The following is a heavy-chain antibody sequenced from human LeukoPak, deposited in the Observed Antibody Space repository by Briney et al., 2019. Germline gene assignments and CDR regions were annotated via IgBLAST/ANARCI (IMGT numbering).Heavy chain of an antibody. CDR3: ARDVLVEQQLTQLIDY. J-gene: IGHJ4*02. V-gene: IGHV3-33*01. CDR2: ISYDGSNK. Sequence: GGSLRLSCAASGLTFSSYSMHWVRQAPGKGLEWVAVISYDGSNKYYADSVKGRFTISRDNSKNTLYLQVNSLRAEDTAVYYCARDVLVEQQLTQLIDYWGQGILVTVSS. CDR1: GLTFSSYS. D-gene: IGHD6-13*01.